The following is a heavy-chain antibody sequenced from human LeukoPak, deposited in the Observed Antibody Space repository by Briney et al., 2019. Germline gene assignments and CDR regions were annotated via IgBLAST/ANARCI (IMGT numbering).Heavy chain of an antibody. CDR1: GFNISPFW. V-gene: IGHV3-7*01. J-gene: IGHJ3*02. Sequence: GGSLRLSCVASGFNISPFWMTWVRQAPDKGLEWVANIRGDGSRLYYVDSVKGRFTISRDNAKNSLYLQMSNLRADDTSVYYCARDRNYCSSDRCHDAFDIWGQGTMVTVSS. CDR2: IRGDGSRL. CDR3: ARDRNYCSSDRCHDAFDI. D-gene: IGHD2-15*01.